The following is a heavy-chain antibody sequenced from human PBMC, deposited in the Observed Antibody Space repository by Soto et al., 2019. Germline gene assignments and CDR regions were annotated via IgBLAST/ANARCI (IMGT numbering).Heavy chain of an antibody. D-gene: IGHD2-2*01. CDR2: IIPIFGTA. J-gene: IGHJ6*02. Sequence: SVKVSCKASGGTFSSYAISWVRQAPGQGLEWMGGIIPIFGTANYAQKFQGRVTITADESTSTAYMELSSLRSEDTAVYYCARDLCSSTSCYLSYYGMDVWGQGTTVTVSS. V-gene: IGHV1-69*13. CDR3: ARDLCSSTSCYLSYYGMDV. CDR1: GGTFSSYA.